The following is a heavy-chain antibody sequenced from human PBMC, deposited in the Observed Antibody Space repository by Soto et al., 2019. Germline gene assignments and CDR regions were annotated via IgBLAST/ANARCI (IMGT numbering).Heavy chain of an antibody. CDR2: ITGSSNTI. CDR3: ARTGSNEFLDY. V-gene: IGHV3-48*04. D-gene: IGHD3-16*01. J-gene: IGHJ4*02. Sequence: EVQLVESGGDLVQPGGSLRLSCEASGFTLSSYSMNWVRQAPGKGLEWVSYITGSSNTIYYRDSVKGRFIISRDNAKKSVYLQVNRMGFEETAVYYGARTGSNEFLDYWGEGTRVTVSS. CDR1: GFTLSSYS.